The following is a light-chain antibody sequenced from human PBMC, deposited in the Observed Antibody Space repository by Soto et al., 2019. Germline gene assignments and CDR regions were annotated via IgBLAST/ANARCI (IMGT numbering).Light chain of an antibody. J-gene: IGKJ1*01. CDR3: QHYKTWPWT. CDR2: GAS. V-gene: IGKV3-15*01. Sequence: VLTQSPATLSVSPGESATLSCRASQSVSSHLAWYQQKPGQAPRLLIYGASTRATGSPARFSGSGSGTEFTLTSSSLQSEDFALYFCQHYKTWPWTFGQGTKVEIK. CDR1: QSVSSH.